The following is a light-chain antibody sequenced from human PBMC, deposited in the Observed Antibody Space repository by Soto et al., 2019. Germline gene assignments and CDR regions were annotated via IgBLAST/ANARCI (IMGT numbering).Light chain of an antibody. CDR1: SSDVGGYNY. J-gene: IGLJ1*01. CDR3: SSYTSSRAYV. V-gene: IGLV2-14*01. CDR2: EVS. Sequence: QSALTQPASVSGSPGQSITISCTGTSSDVGGYNYVSWYQQQSGKAPKLMIHEVSNRPSGVSNRFSGSKSGNTASLAISGLQAEDEADYYCSSYTSSRAYVCGIGTKLTVL.